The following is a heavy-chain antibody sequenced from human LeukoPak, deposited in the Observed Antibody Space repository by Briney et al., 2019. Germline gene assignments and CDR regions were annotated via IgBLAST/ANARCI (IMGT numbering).Heavy chain of an antibody. J-gene: IGHJ4*02. D-gene: IGHD5-18*01. CDR2: IYTRGTTRST. CDR1: GASISSYY. Sequence: SETLSLTCTVSGASISSYYWSWIRQPAGKGLEWIGRIYTRGTTRSTNFNPSLKSRVTISVDTSKNQFSLKLSSVTAADTAVYYCASAHTAMVLDYWGQGTLVTVSS. V-gene: IGHV4-4*07. CDR3: ASAHTAMVLDY.